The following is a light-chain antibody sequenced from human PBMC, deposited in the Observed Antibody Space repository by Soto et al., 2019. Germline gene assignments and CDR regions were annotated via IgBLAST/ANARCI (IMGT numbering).Light chain of an antibody. CDR1: QSVSSN. J-gene: IGKJ4*01. V-gene: IGKV3-15*01. Sequence: EIVMTQSPATLSVSPGERATLSCRASQSVSSNLAWYQHKPGQTPRLLIYDTSTRVTGVPTRFSGSRSGAEFTLTINSLQSEDFAVYYCQPYNNWPLTFGGGTKVDIK. CDR2: DTS. CDR3: QPYNNWPLT.